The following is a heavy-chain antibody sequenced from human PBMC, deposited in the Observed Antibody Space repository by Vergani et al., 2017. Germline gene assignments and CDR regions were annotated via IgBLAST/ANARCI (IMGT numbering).Heavy chain of an antibody. D-gene: IGHD5-24*01. CDR3: ARVEMATITRVYYYYGMDV. Sequence: QVQLVQSGAEVKKPGASVKVSCKASGYTFSTYGISWVRQAPGQGLEWMGWISAYNGNTNYPEKFQGRLTMTTDTSTRTAYMELRSLRSDDTAVYYCARVEMATITRVYYYYGMDVWGQGP. V-gene: IGHV1-18*01. J-gene: IGHJ6*02. CDR1: GYTFSTYG. CDR2: ISAYNGNT.